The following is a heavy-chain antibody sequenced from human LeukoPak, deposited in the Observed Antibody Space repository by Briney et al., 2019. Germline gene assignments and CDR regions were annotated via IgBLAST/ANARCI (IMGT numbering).Heavy chain of an antibody. CDR2: IYPGDSDT. CDR3: ARRDDSSPFDY. V-gene: IGHV5-51*01. D-gene: IGHD3-22*01. J-gene: IGHJ4*02. CDR1: GYSFTIYW. Sequence: GGSLSVSCKGSGYSFTIYWIGWVRQMPGKGLEWMGIIYPGDSDTRYSPSFQGQVTISADKSISTAYLQWSSLKASDTAMYYCARRDDSSPFDYWGQGTLVTVSS.